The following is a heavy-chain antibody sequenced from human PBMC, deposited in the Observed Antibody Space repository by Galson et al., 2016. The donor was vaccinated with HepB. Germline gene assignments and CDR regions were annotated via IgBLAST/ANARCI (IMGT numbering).Heavy chain of an antibody. D-gene: IGHD1-1*01. J-gene: IGHJ2*01. CDR2: INQDGSER. Sequence: SLRLSCAASGFTFSYHWMSWVRQAPGKGLERVADINQDGSERYYMDSVKGRFTISRDNVKNSLYLQMNSLGAEDTAVYYCARGGTRGFLDWYFDLWGRGTLVTVSS. V-gene: IGHV3-7*02. CDR3: ARGGTRGFLDWYFDL. CDR1: GFTFSYHW.